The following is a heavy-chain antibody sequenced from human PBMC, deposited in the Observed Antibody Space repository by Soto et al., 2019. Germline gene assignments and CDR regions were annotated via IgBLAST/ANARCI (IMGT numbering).Heavy chain of an antibody. CDR2: ISPNSGGT. Sequence: GASVKVSCKASGYTFTGYYMHWVRQAPGQGLEWMGWISPNSGGTNYAQKCQGWVTMTRDTSISTAYMELSRLRSDDTAVYYCARGATLYCSSTSCYQVGPWRNSYGMDVWGQGTTVTVSS. V-gene: IGHV1-2*04. J-gene: IGHJ6*02. CDR1: GYTFTGYY. CDR3: ARGATLYCSSTSCYQVGPWRNSYGMDV. D-gene: IGHD2-2*01.